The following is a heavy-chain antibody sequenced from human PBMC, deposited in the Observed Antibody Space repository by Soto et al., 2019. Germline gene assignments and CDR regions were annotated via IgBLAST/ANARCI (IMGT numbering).Heavy chain of an antibody. CDR1: GYSFTSFW. CDR2: IYPGDSDT. D-gene: IGHD5-18*01. J-gene: IGHJ5*02. V-gene: IGHV5-51*01. CDR3: ARRGGTAMSTNWFDP. Sequence: GESLKISCQASGYSFTSFWIGWVRQMPGKGLEWMGMIYPGDSDTKYSPSFQGQVTISADKSISTAYLQWSSLKASDTAIYYCARRGGTAMSTNWFDPWGQGTLVTVSS.